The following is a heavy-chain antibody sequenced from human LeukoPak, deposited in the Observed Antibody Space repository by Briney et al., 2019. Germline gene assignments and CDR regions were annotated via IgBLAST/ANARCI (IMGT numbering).Heavy chain of an antibody. V-gene: IGHV1-69*01. Sequence: SVKVSCKASGGTFSSNAISWVRQAPGQGLEWMGGIIPIFGTANYEQKFQGRVTITADDSTSTAYMGLSSLRSEDTAVYYGARGLVGSWFDPWGQGTLVTVSS. CDR2: IIPIFGTA. J-gene: IGHJ5*02. CDR1: GGTFSSNA. D-gene: IGHD1-26*01. CDR3: ARGLVGSWFDP.